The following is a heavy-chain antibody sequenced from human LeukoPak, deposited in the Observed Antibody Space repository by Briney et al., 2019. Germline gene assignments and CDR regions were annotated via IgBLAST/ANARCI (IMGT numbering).Heavy chain of an antibody. Sequence: SETLSLTCTVSGVSISSSDYYWGWIRQPPGKGLEWIGSIYFGGSTYYNPSLKSRVTISVDTSMNQFSLKLSFVTTADTAVYYCARALGYCSGGSCTRGYNWFDPWGQGTLVTVSS. CDR3: ARALGYCSGGSCTRGYNWFDP. D-gene: IGHD2-15*01. V-gene: IGHV4-39*01. CDR1: GVSISSSDYY. CDR2: IYFGGST. J-gene: IGHJ5*02.